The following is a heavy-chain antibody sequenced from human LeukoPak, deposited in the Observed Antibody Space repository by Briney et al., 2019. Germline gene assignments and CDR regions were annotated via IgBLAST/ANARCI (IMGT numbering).Heavy chain of an antibody. CDR1: GFTFSNFA. J-gene: IGHJ4*02. CDR2: IKTDGSST. V-gene: IGHV3-74*01. CDR3: VRDALAPRRDFDF. D-gene: IGHD6-6*01. Sequence: GGSLRLSCAASGFTFSNFAMHWVRQAPGKGLVWVSRIKTDGSSTTYADSVKGRFTISRDNAKNTLYLQMNGLRAEDTAVYYCVRDALAPRRDFDFWGQGTLVTVSS.